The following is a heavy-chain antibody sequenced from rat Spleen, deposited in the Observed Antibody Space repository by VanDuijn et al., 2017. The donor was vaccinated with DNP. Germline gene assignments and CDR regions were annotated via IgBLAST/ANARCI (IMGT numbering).Heavy chain of an antibody. CDR1: GFTFSNYG. CDR2: INTDGGST. D-gene: IGHD1-2*01. J-gene: IGHJ2*01. CDR3: ASWTPIAPISTSNY. Sequence: EVQLVESGGGLVQPGRSLKLSCAASGFTFSNYGMAWIRQAPGKGLEWVASINTDGGSTYYPDSVKGRFTISRDNAENTVYLQMSSLRSEDTATYYCASWTPIAPISTSNYWGQGVMVTVSS. V-gene: IGHV5-58*01.